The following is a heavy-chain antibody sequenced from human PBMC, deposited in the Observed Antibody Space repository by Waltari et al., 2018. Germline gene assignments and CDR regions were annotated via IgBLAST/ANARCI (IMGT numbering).Heavy chain of an antibody. D-gene: IGHD3-3*01. CDR3: ARGLEIPYYDFWSCYPFAFYF. CDR2: MNPNSGNT. V-gene: IGHV1-8*01. Sequence: QVQLVQSGAEVKKPGASVKVSCKASGYTFTSYDINWVRQATGQGLEWMGWMNPNSGNTGQATKFQGRVTMTRNTSISHAQLELSSLRSEEPAGYYCARGLEIPYYDFWSCYPFAFYFWGPGTMVTVSS. CDR1: GYTFTSYD. J-gene: IGHJ3*01.